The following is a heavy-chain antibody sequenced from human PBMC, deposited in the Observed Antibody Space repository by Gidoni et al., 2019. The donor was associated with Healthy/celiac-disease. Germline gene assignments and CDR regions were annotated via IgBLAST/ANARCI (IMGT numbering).Heavy chain of an antibody. CDR1: GFTFSSYD. J-gene: IGHJ6*03. D-gene: IGHD2-2*02. CDR2: MCTAGDP. Sequence: VEAGGGLVQPGGSLRLSCAASGFTFSSYDMPWVRQDKGKGLEWVSAMCTAGDPYYPGSVKGRFNISRENAKNSLYLQMNSLRAGDTAVYYCARARSSLGYCSSTSCYRPHYYYMDVWGKGTTVTVSS. V-gene: IGHV3-13*05. CDR3: ARARSSLGYCSSTSCYRPHYYYMDV.